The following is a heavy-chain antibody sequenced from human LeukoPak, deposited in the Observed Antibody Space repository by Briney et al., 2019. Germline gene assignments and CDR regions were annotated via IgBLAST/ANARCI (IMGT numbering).Heavy chain of an antibody. J-gene: IGHJ4*02. CDR2: INPDSGGT. CDR1: GYTFTAYY. D-gene: IGHD3-16*02. Sequence: ASVKVSCKASGYTFTAYYMHWVRQAPGQGLEWMGWINPDSGGTNYAQKFAGRVTMTRDTSISTAYIELSRLRSDDTAVYYCARLPLRRLGELSSPDHDYWGQGTLVTVSS. V-gene: IGHV1-2*02. CDR3: ARLPLRRLGELSSPDHDY.